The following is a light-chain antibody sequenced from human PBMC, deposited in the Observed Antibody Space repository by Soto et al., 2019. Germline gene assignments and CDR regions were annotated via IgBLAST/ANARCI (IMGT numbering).Light chain of an antibody. V-gene: IGKV1-5*01. J-gene: IGKJ2*01. CDR2: DAS. CDR3: QQYNSYSGYT. CDR1: QSISSW. Sequence: DIQMTQSPSTLSASVGDRVTITCRASQSISSWLAWYQQKPGKAPKFLIYDASSLESGVPSRFSGSGSGTEFTLTISSLQPDDFAPYYCQQYNSYSGYTFGQGTKLEIK.